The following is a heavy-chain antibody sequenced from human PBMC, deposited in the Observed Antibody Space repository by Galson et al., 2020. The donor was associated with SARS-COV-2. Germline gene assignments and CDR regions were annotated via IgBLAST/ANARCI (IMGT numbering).Heavy chain of an antibody. CDR3: ARHGASSGWYEGIDD. CDR2: IYPDDSYT. D-gene: IGHD6-19*01. V-gene: IGHV5-51*01. Sequence: GESLKISCKASGYSFTNYWIGWVRQMPGKGLEWMGIIYPDDSYTKYSPSFQGQVTISADKSISTAFLQWSSLKASDTAMYYCARHGASSGWYEGIDDWGQGTLVTVSS. CDR1: GYSFTNYW. J-gene: IGHJ4*02.